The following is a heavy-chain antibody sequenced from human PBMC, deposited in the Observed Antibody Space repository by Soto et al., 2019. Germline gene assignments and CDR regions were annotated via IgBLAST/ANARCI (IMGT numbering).Heavy chain of an antibody. D-gene: IGHD3-22*01. Sequence: QVQLVQSGAEVRKPRSSVKVSCKASGGTFSRHAISWVRQAPGQGPECMGGIIPIFGTANHAQKFQGRVTIIADESTSTGDMELSSLRSEETAMYYCARGWGYDSNDYYYAYWGQGTLVIVSS. CDR2: IIPIFGTA. CDR1: GGTFSRHA. J-gene: IGHJ4*02. V-gene: IGHV1-69*01. CDR3: ARGWGYDSNDYYYAY.